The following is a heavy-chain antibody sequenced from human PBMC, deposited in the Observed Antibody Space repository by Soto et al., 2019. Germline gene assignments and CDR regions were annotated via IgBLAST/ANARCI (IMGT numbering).Heavy chain of an antibody. D-gene: IGHD5-18*01. V-gene: IGHV3-74*01. CDR3: TRAGRYSYANWFDP. J-gene: IGHJ5*02. Sequence: EVQLVESGGGLVQPGGSLRLSCVASGFTFTHYWMHWVRQAPGKGLVWVSYISSDGSNTNYADSVKGRFTSSRDNAKNTLYLQMKRLRAEDTALYYCTRAGRYSYANWFDPWGQGTLVTVSS. CDR1: GFTFTHYW. CDR2: ISSDGSNT.